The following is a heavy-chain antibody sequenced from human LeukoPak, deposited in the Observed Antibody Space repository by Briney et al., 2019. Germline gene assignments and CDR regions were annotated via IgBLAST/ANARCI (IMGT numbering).Heavy chain of an antibody. J-gene: IGHJ4*02. Sequence: GGSLRLSCAASGFTFSNAWMSWVRQAPGKGLEWVSSISSSGSYIYYADSMKGRFTISRDNTKNSLYLQVNSLRAEDTAVYYCARMRAVGATKKFDYWGQGTLVTVSS. D-gene: IGHD1-26*01. CDR1: GFTFSNAW. V-gene: IGHV3-21*01. CDR3: ARMRAVGATKKFDY. CDR2: ISSSGSYI.